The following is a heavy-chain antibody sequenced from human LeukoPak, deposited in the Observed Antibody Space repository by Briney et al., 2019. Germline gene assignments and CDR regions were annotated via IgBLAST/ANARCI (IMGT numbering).Heavy chain of an antibody. CDR1: GYSFTNYW. CDR3: ARARGTYANDAFGI. CDR2: IFPADSDT. Sequence: GESLKISCKGSGYSFTNYWIGWVRQMPGKGLEWMGIIFPADSDTRYSPSFQGQVTISADKSISTAYLHWSSLRSSDTAMYYCARARGTYANDAFGIWGQGTMVTVSP. J-gene: IGHJ3*02. V-gene: IGHV5-51*01. D-gene: IGHD1-26*01.